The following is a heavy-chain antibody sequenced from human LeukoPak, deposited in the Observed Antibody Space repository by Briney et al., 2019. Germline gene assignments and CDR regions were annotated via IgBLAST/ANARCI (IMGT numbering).Heavy chain of an antibody. D-gene: IGHD6-13*01. CDR1: GFTFSSYS. Sequence: GGSLRLSCAASGFTFSSYSMNWVRQAPGKGLEWVSSISSSSSYIYYADSVKGRFTISRDNAKNSLYPQMNSLRAEDTAVYYCARTSWPAAGTGYYMDVWGKGTTVTVSS. CDR3: ARTSWPAAGTGYYMDV. J-gene: IGHJ6*03. V-gene: IGHV3-21*01. CDR2: ISSSSSYI.